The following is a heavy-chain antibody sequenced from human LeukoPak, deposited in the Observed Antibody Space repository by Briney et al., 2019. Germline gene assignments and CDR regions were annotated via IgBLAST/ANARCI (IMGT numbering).Heavy chain of an antibody. D-gene: IGHD3-10*01. Sequence: ASVKVSCKASGYTFTSYYMNWVRQAPGQGLEWMGIINPSGGSTSYAQEFQGRVTMTRDTSTSTVYMELSSLRFEDTAVYHCARDSYGSGSYYRSKTYYFDYWGQGTLVTVSS. V-gene: IGHV1-46*01. CDR1: GYTFTSYY. CDR2: INPSGGST. CDR3: ARDSYGSGSYYRSKTYYFDY. J-gene: IGHJ4*02.